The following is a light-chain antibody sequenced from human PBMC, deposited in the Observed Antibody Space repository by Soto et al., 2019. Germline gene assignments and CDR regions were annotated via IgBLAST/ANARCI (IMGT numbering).Light chain of an antibody. V-gene: IGLV2-14*01. CDR3: NSYTSSSTLYV. CDR1: SSDVGGYKF. CDR2: EVT. Sequence: QSALTQPASVSGSPGQSITISCTGSSSDVGGYKFVSWYQQYPGKTPKLMIYEVTNRPSGVSHRFSGSKSGNTASLTISGLQTEDEADYYCNSYTSSSTLYVFGTGTKVTVL. J-gene: IGLJ1*01.